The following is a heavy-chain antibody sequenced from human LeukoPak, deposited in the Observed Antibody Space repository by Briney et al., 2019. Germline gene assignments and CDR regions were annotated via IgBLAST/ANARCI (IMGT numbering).Heavy chain of an antibody. D-gene: IGHD5-24*01. CDR3: ARGRRDGYNRMDY. J-gene: IGHJ4*02. V-gene: IGHV4-59*01. Sequence: TSETLSLTCTVSGGSISNYYWSWIRQPPGKGLEWIGYIYYSGSTNYNPSLKSRVTISVDTSKNQFSLKLSSVTAADTAVYYCARGRRDGYNRMDYWGQGTLVTVSS. CDR2: IYYSGST. CDR1: GGSISNYY.